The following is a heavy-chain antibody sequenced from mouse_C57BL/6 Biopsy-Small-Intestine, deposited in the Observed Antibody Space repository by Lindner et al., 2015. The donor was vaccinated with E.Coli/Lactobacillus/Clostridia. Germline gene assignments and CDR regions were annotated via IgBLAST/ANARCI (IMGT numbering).Heavy chain of an antibody. CDR3: ARYAGSSAWFAY. V-gene: IGHV1-81*01. CDR2: IYPRSGNT. D-gene: IGHD1-1*01. CDR1: GYTFTSYG. J-gene: IGHJ3*01. Sequence: VQLQESGAELARPGASVKLSCKASGYTFTSYGISWVKQRTGQGLEWIGEIYPRSGNTYYNEKFKGKATLTADKSSSTAYMELRSLTSEDSAVYFCARYAGSSAWFAYWGQGTLVTVSA.